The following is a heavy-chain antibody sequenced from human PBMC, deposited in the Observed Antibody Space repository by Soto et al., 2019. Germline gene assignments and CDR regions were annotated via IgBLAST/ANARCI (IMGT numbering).Heavy chain of an antibody. Sequence: GDSGEVCSKASGGPFSSYAMSLVRQAPGQGLEWLPAIIPIFGTANYAQKFHVRVTITADKSTSTAYMELSSLRSEETAVYYCAREGSHCSRTSCLNYYYYYGMDVWGQGTTVTVSS. V-gene: IGHV1-69*06. CDR3: AREGSHCSRTSCLNYYYYYGMDV. CDR1: GGPFSSYA. D-gene: IGHD2-2*01. J-gene: IGHJ6*01. CDR2: IIPIFGTA.